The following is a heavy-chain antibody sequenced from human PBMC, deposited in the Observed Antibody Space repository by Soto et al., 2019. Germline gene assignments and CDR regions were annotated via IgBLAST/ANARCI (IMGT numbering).Heavy chain of an antibody. J-gene: IGHJ5*02. CDR1: GYTFTSYG. Sequence: QVQLVQSGAEVKKPGASVKVSCKASGYTFTSYGISWVRQAPGQGLDGMGWISAYNGNTNYAQKLQGRVTMTTDTSTSTAYMELRSLRSDDTAVYYCARVAYSSSWYKWFDPWGQGTLVTVSS. V-gene: IGHV1-18*01. D-gene: IGHD6-13*01. CDR2: ISAYNGNT. CDR3: ARVAYSSSWYKWFDP.